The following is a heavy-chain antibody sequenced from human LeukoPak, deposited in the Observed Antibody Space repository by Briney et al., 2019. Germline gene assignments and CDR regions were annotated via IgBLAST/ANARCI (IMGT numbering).Heavy chain of an antibody. CDR1: GYTFTGYY. V-gene: IGHV1-2*02. J-gene: IGHJ3*02. D-gene: IGHD1-1*01. Sequence: ASVKVSCKASGYTFTGYYMHWVRQAPGQGLEWMGWINPNSGGTNYAQKFQGRVTMTRDTSISTAYMELSRLRSDDTAVYYCAREPVLVQLERWWGAFDIWGQGTMVTVSS. CDR3: AREPVLVQLERWWGAFDI. CDR2: INPNSGGT.